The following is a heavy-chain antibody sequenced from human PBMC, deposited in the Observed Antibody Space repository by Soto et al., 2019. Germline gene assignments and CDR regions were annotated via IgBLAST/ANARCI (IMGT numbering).Heavy chain of an antibody. D-gene: IGHD6-19*01. CDR1: GFTFSSYA. J-gene: IGHJ4*02. CDR2: ISGSGGST. V-gene: IGHV3-23*01. CDR3: ASGRFSGYSSGWYVY. Sequence: EVQLLESGGGLVQPGGSLRLSCAASGFTFSSYAMSWVRQAPGKGLEWVSAISGSGGSTYYADSVKGRFTISRDNSKNPLYLQMNSLRAEDTAVYYCASGRFSGYSSGWYVYWGQGTLVTVSS.